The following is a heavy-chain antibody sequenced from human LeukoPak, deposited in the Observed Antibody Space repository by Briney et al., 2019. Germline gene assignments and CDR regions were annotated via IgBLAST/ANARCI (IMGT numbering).Heavy chain of an antibody. V-gene: IGHV3-7*01. CDR3: ARDLGQYYDTSDNWFDP. J-gene: IGHJ5*02. CDR2: IKQDGREK. CDR1: GFTFSSYS. Sequence: PGGSLRLSCAASGFTFSSYSMNWVRQAPGKGLEWVANIKQDGREKYSVDSVKGRFTISRDNAKNSLYLQMNSLRAEDTAVYYCARDLGQYYDTSDNWFDPWGQGTLVTVSS. D-gene: IGHD3-22*01.